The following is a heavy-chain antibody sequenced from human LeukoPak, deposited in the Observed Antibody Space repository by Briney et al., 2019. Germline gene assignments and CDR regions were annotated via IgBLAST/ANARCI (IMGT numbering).Heavy chain of an antibody. D-gene: IGHD3-3*01. CDR3: AKVNSLYRLEWLSPRKDDAFDI. J-gene: IGHJ3*02. V-gene: IGHV1-18*01. CDR2: ISAYNGNT. Sequence: ASVKVSCKASGYTFTSYGISWVRQAPGQGLEWMGWISAYNGNTNYAQKLQGRVTMTTDTSTSTAYMELRSLRSDDTAVYYCAKVNSLYRLEWLSPRKDDAFDIWGQGTMVTVSS. CDR1: GYTFTSYG.